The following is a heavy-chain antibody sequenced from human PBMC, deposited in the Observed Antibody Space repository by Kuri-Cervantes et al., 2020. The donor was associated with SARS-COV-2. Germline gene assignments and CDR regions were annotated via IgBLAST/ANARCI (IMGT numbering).Heavy chain of an antibody. J-gene: IGHJ4*02. CDR1: GGSISSYY. Sequence: SETLSLTCTVSGGSISSYYWSWIRQPPGKGLEWIGYIYYSGGTTYNPSLKSRVAIPVDTSKNQFSLKLNSVTAADTAVYYCARVGVRSYGVFDYWGQGTLVTVSS. CDR3: ARVGVRSYGVFDY. V-gene: IGHV4-59*01. CDR2: IYYSGGT. D-gene: IGHD5-18*01.